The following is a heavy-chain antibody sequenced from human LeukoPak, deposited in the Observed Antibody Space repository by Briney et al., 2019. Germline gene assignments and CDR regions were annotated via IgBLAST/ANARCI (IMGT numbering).Heavy chain of an antibody. J-gene: IGHJ4*02. CDR1: GFTFSSYA. V-gene: IGHV3-23*01. CDR2: ISGSGGST. Sequence: GGSLRLSCAASGFTFSSYAMSWVRRAPGKGLEWVSAISGSGGSTYYADSVKGRFTISRDNSKNTLYLQMNSLRAEDTAVYYCAKSCSRFLEWLSPTEYYFDYWGQGTLVTVSS. D-gene: IGHD3-3*01. CDR3: AKSCSRFLEWLSPTEYYFDY.